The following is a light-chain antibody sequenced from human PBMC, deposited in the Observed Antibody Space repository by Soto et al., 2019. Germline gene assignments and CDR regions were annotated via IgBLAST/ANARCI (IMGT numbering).Light chain of an antibody. V-gene: IGKV3-20*01. J-gene: IGKJ2*01. CDR2: GAS. CDR3: QQYGSAPYT. CDR1: QSVSSSY. Sequence: EIVLTQSPGTLSFSPGERATLSCRASQSVSSSYLAWYQQKPGQAPRLLIYGASSRATGIPDRFSGSGSGTDFTLTISRLEPEDFAVYYCQQYGSAPYTFGQGTKREIK.